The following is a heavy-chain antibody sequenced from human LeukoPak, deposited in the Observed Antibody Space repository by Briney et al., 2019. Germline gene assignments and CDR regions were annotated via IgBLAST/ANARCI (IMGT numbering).Heavy chain of an antibody. V-gene: IGHV3-30*18. Sequence: PGGSLRLSCAASGFTFSSYGMHWVRQAPGKGLEWVAVISYDGSNKYYADSVKGRFAISRDNSKNTLYLQMNSLRAEDTAVYYCAKDRYDSSGYYWTPSFDYWGQGTLVTVSS. D-gene: IGHD3-22*01. CDR1: GFTFSSYG. J-gene: IGHJ4*02. CDR2: ISYDGSNK. CDR3: AKDRYDSSGYYWTPSFDY.